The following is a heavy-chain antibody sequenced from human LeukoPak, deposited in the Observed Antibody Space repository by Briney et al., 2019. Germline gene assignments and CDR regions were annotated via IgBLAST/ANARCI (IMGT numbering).Heavy chain of an antibody. J-gene: IGHJ5*02. V-gene: IGHV1-8*03. Sequence: ASVKVSCKASGYTFTSYDINWVRQATGQGLEWMGWMNPNSGNTGYAQKFQGRVTITRNTSISTAYMELSSLRSEDTAVYYCARSFYDSSGYNWFDPWGQGTLVTVSS. CDR2: MNPNSGNT. CDR3: ARSFYDSSGYNWFDP. D-gene: IGHD3-22*01. CDR1: GYTFTSYD.